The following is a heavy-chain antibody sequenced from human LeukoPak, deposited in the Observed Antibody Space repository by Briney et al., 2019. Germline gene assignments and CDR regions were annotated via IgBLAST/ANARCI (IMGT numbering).Heavy chain of an antibody. V-gene: IGHV4-39*01. CDR2: IYYGGNT. CDR3: ARLRDSSGFYSRV. Sequence: SETLSLTCTVSGGSISSSGYYWGWIRQPPGKGLEWIGNIYYGGNTYYNPSLKSRVTISVDTSKNQFSLKLTSVTATDTAVYYCARLRDSSGFYSRVWGQGTLVAVPS. CDR1: GGSISSSGYY. J-gene: IGHJ4*02. D-gene: IGHD3-22*01.